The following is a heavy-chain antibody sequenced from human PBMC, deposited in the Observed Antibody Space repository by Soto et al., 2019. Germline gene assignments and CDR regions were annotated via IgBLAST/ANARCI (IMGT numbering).Heavy chain of an antibody. V-gene: IGHV3-30*18. CDR2: ISYDGSNK. CDR1: GFTFSSYG. J-gene: IGHJ6*02. CDR3: AKDGTYYDFWSAPRPNYYYGMDV. D-gene: IGHD3-3*01. Sequence: PGGSLRLSCAASGFTFSSYGMHWVRQAPGKGLEWVAVISYDGSNKYYADSVKGRFTISRDNSKNTLYLQMNSLRAEDTAVYYCAKDGTYYDFWSAPRPNYYYGMDVWGQGTTVTVSS.